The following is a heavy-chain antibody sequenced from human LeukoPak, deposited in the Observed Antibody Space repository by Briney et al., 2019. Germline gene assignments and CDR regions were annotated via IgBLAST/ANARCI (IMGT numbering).Heavy chain of an antibody. V-gene: IGHV3-53*01. CDR3: ARLNPSRYCSGNSCYSGWFDP. D-gene: IGHD2-15*01. Sequence: QTGGSLRLSCAASGFIVSSSYMSWVRQAPGQGLEWVSTLYSDGSTHYADSVKGRFTISRDNSKNTLYLRMTSLRAEDTAVYYCARLNPSRYCSGNSCYSGWFDPWGQGTLVTVSS. J-gene: IGHJ5*02. CDR2: LYSDGST. CDR1: GFIVSSSY.